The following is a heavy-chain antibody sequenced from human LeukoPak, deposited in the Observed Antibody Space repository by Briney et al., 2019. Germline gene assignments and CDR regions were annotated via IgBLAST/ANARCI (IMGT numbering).Heavy chain of an antibody. CDR3: AKNPDP. Sequence: GGSVRLSCAASGFTFSSYAMTWVRQTPGKGLEWVSTVSWCGGSTYYADSVKGQFTISRDNSKNTLYLQMNSLRPQDTAIYYCAKNPDPWGQGTLVTVSS. CDR2: VSWCGGST. V-gene: IGHV3-23*01. J-gene: IGHJ5*02. CDR1: GFTFSSYA.